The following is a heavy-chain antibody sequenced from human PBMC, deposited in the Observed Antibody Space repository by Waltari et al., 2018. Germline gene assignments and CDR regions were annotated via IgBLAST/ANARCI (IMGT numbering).Heavy chain of an antibody. D-gene: IGHD4-17*01. V-gene: IGHV3-23*01. Sequence: EVQLLESGGGLVQPGGSLRLSCAASGFTFSSYAMSWVRQAPGKGLEWVSAISGSGGSTNYAQKFQGRVTMTRDTSTSTVYMELSSLRSEDTAVYYCARSTYGDYGIDYWGQGTLVTFSS. CDR2: ISGSGGST. J-gene: IGHJ4*02. CDR3: ARSTYGDYGIDY. CDR1: GFTFSSYA.